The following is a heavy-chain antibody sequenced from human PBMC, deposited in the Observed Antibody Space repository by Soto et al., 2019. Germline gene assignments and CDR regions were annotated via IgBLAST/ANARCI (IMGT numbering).Heavy chain of an antibody. CDR2: INAGNGNT. CDR3: ARAPPTGDHEAFSSYGMDV. D-gene: IGHD2-21*02. J-gene: IGHJ6*02. CDR1: GYTFTSYA. V-gene: IGHV1-3*01. Sequence: SLKVSCKASGYTFTSYAMHWVRQAPGQRLEWMGWINAGNGNTKYSQKFQGRVTITRDTSASTAYMELSSLRSEDTAVYYCARAPPTGDHEAFSSYGMDVWGQGTTVTFSS.